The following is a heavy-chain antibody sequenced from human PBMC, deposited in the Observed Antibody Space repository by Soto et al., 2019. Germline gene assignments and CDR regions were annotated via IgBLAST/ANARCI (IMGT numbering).Heavy chain of an antibody. CDR3: ARDPPYNSGWYGYAFDM. V-gene: IGHV1-18*01. D-gene: IGHD6-19*01. J-gene: IGHJ3*02. Sequence: QVPLVQSGAEVKKPGASVKVSCKACGYTFTSDGISWVRQAPGQGLEWMGWISAYNCNTNYAQKLQGRVTMHTDTATRTAYMELRSLRSDDTAVYYCARDPPYNSGWYGYAFDMCGQGTMVIVSS. CDR2: ISAYNCNT. CDR1: GYTFTSDG.